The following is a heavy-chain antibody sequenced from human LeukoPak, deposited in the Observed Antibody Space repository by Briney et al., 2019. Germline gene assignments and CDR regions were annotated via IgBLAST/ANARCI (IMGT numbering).Heavy chain of an antibody. CDR2: IKSKTDGGTT. V-gene: IGHV3-15*01. CDR3: TTGEFLEWLLYFDY. J-gene: IGHJ4*02. Sequence: GSLRLSCAASGFTFSNAWMSWVRQAPGKGLEWVGRIKSKTDGGTTDYAAPVKGRFTISRDDSKNTLYLQMNSLKTEDTAVYYCTTGEFLEWLLYFDYWGQGTLVTVSS. CDR1: GFTFSNAW. D-gene: IGHD3-3*01.